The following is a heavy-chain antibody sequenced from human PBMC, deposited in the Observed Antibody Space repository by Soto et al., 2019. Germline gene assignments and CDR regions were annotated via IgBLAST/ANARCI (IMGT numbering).Heavy chain of an antibody. V-gene: IGHV5-51*01. Sequence: LGESLKISCKGSGNSFTNYWIGWVRQMPGKGLEWMGVIYPDDSDTRYSPSFQGQVTISADKSITTAYLQWSSLKASDTAMYYCARLDSTMVTYFDYWGQGTLVTVSS. J-gene: IGHJ4*02. CDR3: ARLDSTMVTYFDY. CDR1: GNSFTNYW. CDR2: IYPDDSDT. D-gene: IGHD5-18*01.